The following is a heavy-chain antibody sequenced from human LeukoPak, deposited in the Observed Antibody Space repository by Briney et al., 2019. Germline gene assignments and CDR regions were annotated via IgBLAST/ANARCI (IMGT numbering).Heavy chain of an antibody. CDR3: ASRYCSSTSCYIDP. CDR1: GGSISSGGYY. J-gene: IGHJ5*02. D-gene: IGHD2-2*02. V-gene: IGHV4-30-2*01. CDR2: IYHSGST. Sequence: SETLSLTCTVSGGSISSGGYYWSWIRQPPGKGLEWIGYIYHSGSTYYNPSLKSRVAISVDRSKNQFSLKLSSVTAADTAVYYCASRYCSSTSCYIDPWGQGTLVTVSS.